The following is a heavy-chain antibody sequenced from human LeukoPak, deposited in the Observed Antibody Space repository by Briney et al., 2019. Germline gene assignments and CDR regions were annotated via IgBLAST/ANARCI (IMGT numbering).Heavy chain of an antibody. Sequence: ETLSLTCTVSGGSISSYYWSWVRQAPGKGLEWVANIKQDGSEKYYVDSVKGRFTISRDNAKNSLYLQMNSLRAEDTAVYYCARDLTGTTTDWGQGTLVTVSS. CDR2: IKQDGSEK. V-gene: IGHV3-7*01. CDR3: ARDLTGTTTD. J-gene: IGHJ4*02. CDR1: GGSISSYY. D-gene: IGHD1-20*01.